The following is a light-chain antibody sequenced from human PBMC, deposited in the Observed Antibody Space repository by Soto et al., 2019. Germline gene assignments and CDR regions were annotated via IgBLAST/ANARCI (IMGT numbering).Light chain of an antibody. Sequence: SHVLTQSPSVSVAPGQTARITCGGNNIGTKTVHWFQQRPGQAPVLVVFDDSDRPSGIPERFSGSNSGNTATLTISRVEAGDEADYYCQVWDASNDLHILFGGGTKLTVL. CDR3: QVWDASNDLHIL. CDR2: DDS. CDR1: NIGTKT. V-gene: IGLV3-21*02. J-gene: IGLJ2*01.